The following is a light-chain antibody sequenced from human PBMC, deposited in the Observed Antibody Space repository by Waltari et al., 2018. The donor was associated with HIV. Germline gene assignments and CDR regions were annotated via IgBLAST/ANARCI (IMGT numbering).Light chain of an antibody. Sequence: EIMLTQSPATLSLSPGKKATLSCRASQSVATYLAWFQQRPGQAPRVLIYDASNMANGIPARFSGSGSVTDFTLTISSLEPEDFGVYYCQQRNIPITFGQGTRLEI. J-gene: IGKJ5*01. CDR3: QQRNIPIT. V-gene: IGKV3-11*01. CDR1: QSVATY. CDR2: DAS.